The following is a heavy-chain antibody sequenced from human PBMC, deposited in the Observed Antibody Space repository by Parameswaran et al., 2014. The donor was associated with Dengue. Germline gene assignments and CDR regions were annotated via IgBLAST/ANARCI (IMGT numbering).Heavy chain of an antibody. V-gene: IGHV1-8*01. CDR3: VRYYYDKYGSYWDAFDY. J-gene: IGHJ4*02. Sequence: WVRQAPGQGLEWMGWMNPNSGNTGYAQKFQGRVTMTRNTSISTAYMELSSLRSADTAVYYCVRYYYDKYGSYWDAFDYWGQGTLVTVSS. CDR2: MNPNSGNT. D-gene: IGHD3-22*01.